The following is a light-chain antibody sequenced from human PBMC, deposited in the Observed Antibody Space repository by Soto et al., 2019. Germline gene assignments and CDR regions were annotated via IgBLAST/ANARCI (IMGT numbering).Light chain of an antibody. CDR1: SSDVGGYYY. CDR2: EVS. J-gene: IGLJ2*01. V-gene: IGLV2-8*01. CDR3: SSYAGRNNLV. Sequence: QSALTQPPSASGSPGQSVTISCTGTSSDVGGYYYVSWYQQHPGKAPKLMIYEVSKRPSGVPDRFSGSKSGNTASLTVSGLPADEEADYYCSSYAGRNNLVFGGGTKLTVL.